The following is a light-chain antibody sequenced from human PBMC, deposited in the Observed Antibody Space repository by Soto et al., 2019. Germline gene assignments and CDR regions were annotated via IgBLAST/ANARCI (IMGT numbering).Light chain of an antibody. CDR3: QQYNYYSWT. V-gene: IGKV1-5*03. J-gene: IGKJ1*01. CDR2: KAS. Sequence: DIQMTQSPSTLSASVGDRVAISCRASQSISIWLACYQQKPGTAPQLLIYKASSLESGVPSRFSGSGSGSEFTLSISSLQPANFATYYYQQYNYYSWTFGHGTKVLIK. CDR1: QSISIW.